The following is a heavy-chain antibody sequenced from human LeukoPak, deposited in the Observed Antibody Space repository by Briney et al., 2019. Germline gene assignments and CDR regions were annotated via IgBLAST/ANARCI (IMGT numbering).Heavy chain of an antibody. Sequence: PSETLSLTCAVYGGSFSGCYWSWIRQPPGKGLEWIGEINHSGSTNYSPSLKSRVTISVDTSKNQFSLKLSSVTAADTAVYYCARGGSIAVAGIYWFDPWGQGTLVTVSS. J-gene: IGHJ5*02. CDR1: GGSFSGCY. CDR3: ARGGSIAVAGIYWFDP. D-gene: IGHD6-19*01. V-gene: IGHV4-34*01. CDR2: INHSGST.